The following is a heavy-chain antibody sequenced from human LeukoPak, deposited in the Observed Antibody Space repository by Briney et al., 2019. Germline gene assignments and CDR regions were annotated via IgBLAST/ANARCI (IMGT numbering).Heavy chain of an antibody. CDR1: GFTFSTFW. CDR2: INSDGSST. J-gene: IGHJ6*02. CDR3: ARGRYYGMDV. Sequence: GGSLRLSCAASGFTFSTFWMHWVRQAPGKGLVWVLGINSDGSSTTYADSVKGRFTISRDNAKNTLYLQMNNLRAEDTAVYYCARGRYYGMDVWGQGTTVTVSS. V-gene: IGHV3-74*03.